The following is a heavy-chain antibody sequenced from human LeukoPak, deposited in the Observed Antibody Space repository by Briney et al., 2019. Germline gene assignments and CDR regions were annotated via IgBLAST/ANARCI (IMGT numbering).Heavy chain of an antibody. CDR3: ARDGCTSTSCYDY. J-gene: IGHJ4*02. CDR1: GFTFSSYA. V-gene: IGHV3-66*01. CDR2: IYSGGST. Sequence: GGSLRLSCAASGFTFSSYAMSWVRQAPGKGLEWVSVIYSGGSTYYADSVKGRFTISRDNSKNTLYLQMNSLRAEDTAVYCCARDGCTSTSCYDYWGQGTLVTVSS. D-gene: IGHD2-2*01.